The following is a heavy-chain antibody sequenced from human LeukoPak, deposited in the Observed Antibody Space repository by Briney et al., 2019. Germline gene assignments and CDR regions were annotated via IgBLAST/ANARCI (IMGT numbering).Heavy chain of an antibody. CDR3: ADGDYYDSSGYYSLDY. D-gene: IGHD3-22*01. Sequence: ASVKVSCKASGGTFSSYAISWVRQAPGQGLEWMGGIIPIFGTANYAQKFQGRVTITTDESTSSAYMELSSLRSEDTAVYYCADGDYYDSSGYYSLDYWGQGTLVTVSS. CDR2: IIPIFGTA. CDR1: GGTFSSYA. J-gene: IGHJ4*02. V-gene: IGHV1-69*05.